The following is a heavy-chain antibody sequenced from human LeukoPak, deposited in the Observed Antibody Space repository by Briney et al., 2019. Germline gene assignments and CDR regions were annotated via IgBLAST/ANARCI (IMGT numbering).Heavy chain of an antibody. J-gene: IGHJ4*02. CDR1: GYTFTGYY. D-gene: IGHD1-26*01. V-gene: IGHV1-2*02. Sequence: ASVKVSCKTSGYTFTGYYMHWVRQAPGQGLEWMGWIDPNSGGTNYAQRFQGRVTMTRDTSISTVYMELSSLRSDDTAVYYCAKDLGSGSYQPSDYWSQGTLVTVSS. CDR2: IDPNSGGT. CDR3: AKDLGSGSYQPSDY.